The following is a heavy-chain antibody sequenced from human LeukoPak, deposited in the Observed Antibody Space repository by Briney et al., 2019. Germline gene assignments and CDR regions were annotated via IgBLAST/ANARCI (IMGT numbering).Heavy chain of an antibody. Sequence: SQTLSLTCAVSGGSISSGGYSWSWIRQPPGKGLEWIGYIYHSGSTYYNPSLKSRVTISVDTSKNQFSLKLSSVTAADTAVYYCARRVGARNIFDYWGQGTLVTVSS. CDR3: ARRVGARNIFDY. D-gene: IGHD1-26*01. CDR1: GGSISSGGYS. V-gene: IGHV4-30-2*03. J-gene: IGHJ4*02. CDR2: IYHSGST.